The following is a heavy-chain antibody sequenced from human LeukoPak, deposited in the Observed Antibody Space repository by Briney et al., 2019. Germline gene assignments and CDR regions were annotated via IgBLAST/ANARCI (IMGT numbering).Heavy chain of an antibody. CDR1: GFTFSSYA. V-gene: IGHV3-30-3*01. J-gene: IGHJ6*02. D-gene: IGHD3-10*01. CDR2: ISYDGSNK. CDR3: AKERYYGPGRGMDV. Sequence: GRSLRLSCAASGFTFSSYAMHWVRQAPGKGLEWVAVISYDGSNKYYADSVKGRFTISRDNSKNTLYLQMNSLRAEDTAVYYCAKERYYGPGRGMDVWGQGTTVTVSS.